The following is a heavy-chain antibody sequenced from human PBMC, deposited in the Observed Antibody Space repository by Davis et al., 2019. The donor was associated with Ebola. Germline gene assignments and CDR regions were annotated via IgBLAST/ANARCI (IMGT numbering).Heavy chain of an antibody. V-gene: IGHV3-23*01. J-gene: IGHJ4*02. D-gene: IGHD1-26*01. CDR1: GFTFGDYA. CDR2: ISRNGDTA. CDR3: GGAWD. Sequence: GESLKISCAASGFTFGDYAMSWVRQAPGKGLDWVSRISRNGDTAYYADSVRGRFTISRDNSRNTLYLQMNNLRAEDTALYYCGGAWDWGQGTLVTVSS.